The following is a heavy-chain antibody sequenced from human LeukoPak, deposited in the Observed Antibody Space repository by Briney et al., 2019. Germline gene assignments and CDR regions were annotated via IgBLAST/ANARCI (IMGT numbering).Heavy chain of an antibody. D-gene: IGHD6-13*01. CDR2: IYSGGRT. Sequence: GGSLRHSCAASGFTVSRNYMSWVRQAPGRGLEWVSVIYSGGRTYYADSVKGRFAISRDNSKNTLYLQMNRLRAEDTAVYYCARAGPSSSWHQFDYWGRGTLVTVSS. J-gene: IGHJ4*02. V-gene: IGHV3-66*01. CDR3: ARAGPSSSWHQFDY. CDR1: GFTVSRNY.